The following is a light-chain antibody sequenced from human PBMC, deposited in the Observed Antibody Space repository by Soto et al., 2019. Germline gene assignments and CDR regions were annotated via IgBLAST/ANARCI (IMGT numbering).Light chain of an antibody. Sequence: DIQMTQSPSTLSGSVGDRVTITCRASQTISSWLAWYQQKPGKAPKLLIYKASTLKSGVPSRFSGSGSGTEFTLTISSLQPDDFGTYYCQQYESYWRTFGQGTKVDIK. CDR2: KAS. V-gene: IGKV1-5*03. J-gene: IGKJ1*01. CDR1: QTISSW. CDR3: QQYESYWRT.